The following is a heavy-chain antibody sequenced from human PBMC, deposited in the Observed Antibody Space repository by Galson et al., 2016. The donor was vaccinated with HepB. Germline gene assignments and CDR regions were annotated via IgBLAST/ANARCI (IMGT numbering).Heavy chain of an antibody. CDR3: ASREYRYGSDAFDI. CDR1: GFTFSNYA. D-gene: IGHD5-18*01. CDR2: ISGSGGST. V-gene: IGHV3-23*01. Sequence: SLRLSCAASGFTFSNYAMRWVRQAPGKGLEWVSAISGSGGSTYYADSVKGRFTISRDNSKNTLFLQMNSLRDEDTAVYYCASREYRYGSDAFDIWGQGTMVTVSS. J-gene: IGHJ3*02.